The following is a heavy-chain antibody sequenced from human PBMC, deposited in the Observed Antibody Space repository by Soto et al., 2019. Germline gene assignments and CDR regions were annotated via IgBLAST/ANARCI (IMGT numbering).Heavy chain of an antibody. CDR1: GFIFRTYG. V-gene: IGHV3-30*18. J-gene: IGHJ4*02. D-gene: IGHD2-2*01. CDR3: AKESRYCTSSTCYAIDF. Sequence: GGSLRLFCAASGFIFRTYGMHWVRQAPGKGLEWVAFISFDGSDEYYGDSVRGRFTISRDNPKNTLYLQMNSLRGEDTALYYCAKESRYCTSSTCYAIDFWGQGTLVTVSS. CDR2: ISFDGSDE.